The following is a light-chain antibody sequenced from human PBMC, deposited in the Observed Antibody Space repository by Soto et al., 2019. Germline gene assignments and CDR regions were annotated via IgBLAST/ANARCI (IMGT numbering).Light chain of an antibody. CDR2: RNN. CDR1: LSNIGSNF. V-gene: IGLV1-47*01. CDR3: AAWDDSLRGVV. J-gene: IGLJ2*01. Sequence: QSVLTQPPSASGTPGQRVTISCSGSLSNIGSNFIYWYQQLPGSAPKLVINRNNERPSGVPDRFSGSKSGTSASLAISGLRSEDEADYHCAAWDDSLRGVVFGGGTKLTVL.